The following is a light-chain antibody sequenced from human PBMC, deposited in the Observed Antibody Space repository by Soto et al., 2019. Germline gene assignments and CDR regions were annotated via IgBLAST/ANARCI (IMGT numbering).Light chain of an antibody. CDR2: EVS. CDR3: TSYAGTYSFFYV. CDR1: SSDVVAYNY. Sequence: QPPSPAWFSGHAVTISCTGTSSDVVAYNYVSWYQQLPGKAPKLIIYEVSKRPSGVPDRFSGSKSGNTASLTVSGLQAEDEADYYCTSYAGTYSFFYVFGTGTKVTVL. V-gene: IGLV2-8*01. J-gene: IGLJ1*01.